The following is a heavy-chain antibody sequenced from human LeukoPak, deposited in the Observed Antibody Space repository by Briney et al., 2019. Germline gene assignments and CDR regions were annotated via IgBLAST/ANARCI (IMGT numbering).Heavy chain of an antibody. J-gene: IGHJ6*02. CDR2: VNHSGST. Sequence: SSETLSLTCAVYGGSFSGYYWSWIRQPPGKGLEWIGEVNHSGSTNYNPSLKSRVTISADTSKNQFSLKLSSVTAADTAVYYCARRRAYYYGMDVWGQGTTVTVSS. V-gene: IGHV4-34*01. CDR3: ARRRAYYYGMDV. CDR1: GGSFSGYY.